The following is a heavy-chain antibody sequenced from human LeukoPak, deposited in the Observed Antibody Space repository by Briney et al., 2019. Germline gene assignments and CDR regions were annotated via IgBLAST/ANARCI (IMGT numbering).Heavy chain of an antibody. Sequence: PSQTLSLTCTVSGGSISSGVYYWSWIRQHPGKGLEWIGYIYYSGSTYYNPSLKSRVTISVDTSKNQFSLKLSSVTAADTAVYYCARHRSAMAPSGVWGQGTTVTVSS. J-gene: IGHJ6*02. CDR3: ARHRSAMAPSGV. CDR1: GGSISSGVYY. V-gene: IGHV4-31*03. D-gene: IGHD5-18*01. CDR2: IYYSGST.